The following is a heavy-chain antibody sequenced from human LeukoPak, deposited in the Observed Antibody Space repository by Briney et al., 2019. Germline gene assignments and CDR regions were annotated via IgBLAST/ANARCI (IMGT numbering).Heavy chain of an antibody. V-gene: IGHV3-7*01. CDR3: ARDATIVEMATTACLDY. J-gene: IGHJ4*02. D-gene: IGHD5-24*01. Sequence: PGGSLRLSCAASGFTFSSYWMSWVRQAPGKGLEWVANIKQDGSEKYYVDSVKGRFTISRDNAKNSLYLQMNSLRAEDTAVYYCARDATIVEMATTACLDYWGQGTLVTVSS. CDR1: GFTFSSYW. CDR2: IKQDGSEK.